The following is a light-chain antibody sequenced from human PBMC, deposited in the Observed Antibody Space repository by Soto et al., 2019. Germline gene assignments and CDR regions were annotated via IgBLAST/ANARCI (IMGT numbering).Light chain of an antibody. Sequence: EIVLTQSPATLSLSPGERATLSCRASQSVSSYLAWYQQKPGQAPRLLIYDASNGATGIPARFSGSRSGTEFTLTISRLEREDFAVYYCQQYYNWPRTFGQGTKVEIK. CDR2: DAS. V-gene: IGKV3-11*01. CDR1: QSVSSY. CDR3: QQYYNWPRT. J-gene: IGKJ1*01.